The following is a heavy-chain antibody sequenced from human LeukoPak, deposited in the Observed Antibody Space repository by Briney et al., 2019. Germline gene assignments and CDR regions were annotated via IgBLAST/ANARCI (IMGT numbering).Heavy chain of an antibody. CDR3: ARVVLPYSSGFTLGY. V-gene: IGHV1-2*06. J-gene: IGHJ4*02. CDR1: GYTFTGYY. D-gene: IGHD6-19*01. CDR2: INPNSGGT. Sequence: ASVKVSCKASGYTFTGYYMHWVRQAPGQGLAWMGRINPNSGGTNYAQKFQGRVTMTRDTSISTAYMELSRLRSDDTAVYYCARVVLPYSSGFTLGYWGQGTLVTVSS.